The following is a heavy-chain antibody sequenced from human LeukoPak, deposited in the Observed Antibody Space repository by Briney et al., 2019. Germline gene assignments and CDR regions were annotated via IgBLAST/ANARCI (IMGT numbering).Heavy chain of an antibody. CDR2: IKSKTDGGTT. J-gene: IGHJ4*02. V-gene: IGHV3-15*01. Sequence: PGGSLRLSCAASGFTFSNAWMSWVRQAPGKGLEWVGRIKSKTDGGTTDYAAPVKGRFTISRDNSKNTLYLQMNSLRPEDTAIYYCAKLFESGTYNNFFHYWGQGTLVTVSS. D-gene: IGHD3-10*01. CDR1: GFTFSNAW. CDR3: AKLFESGTYNNFFHY.